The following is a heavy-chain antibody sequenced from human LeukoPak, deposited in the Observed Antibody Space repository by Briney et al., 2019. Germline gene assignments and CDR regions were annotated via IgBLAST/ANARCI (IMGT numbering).Heavy chain of an antibody. J-gene: IGHJ4*02. CDR1: GGTFSSYA. D-gene: IGHD3-22*01. CDR3: ASSRHYYDSSGYYYLDFDY. V-gene: IGHV1-69*13. Sequence: SVKVSCKASGGTFSSYAISWVRQAPGQGLEWMGGIIPIFGTANYAQKFQGRVTITADESTSTAYMELRSLRSDDTAVYYCASSRHYYDSSGYYYLDFDYWGQGTLVTVSS. CDR2: IIPIFGTA.